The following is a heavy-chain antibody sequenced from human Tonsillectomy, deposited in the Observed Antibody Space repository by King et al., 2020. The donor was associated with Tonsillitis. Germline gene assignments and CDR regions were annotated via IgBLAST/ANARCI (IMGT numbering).Heavy chain of an antibody. J-gene: IGHJ5*02. CDR1: GFTFSSYA. V-gene: IGHV3-23*04. CDR3: AKQGRYDFWSGYFYDP. CDR2: ISGSGGST. D-gene: IGHD3-3*01. Sequence: VQLVESGGGLVQPGGSLRLSCAASGFTFSSYAMSWVRQAPGKGLEWVSAISGSGGSTYYADSVKGRFTISRDNSKNTLYLQMNSLRAEDTAVYYCAKQGRYDFWSGYFYDPCGQGTLVTVSS.